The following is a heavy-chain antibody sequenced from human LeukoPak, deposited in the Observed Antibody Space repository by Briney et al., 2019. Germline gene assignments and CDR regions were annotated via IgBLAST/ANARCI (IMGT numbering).Heavy chain of an antibody. D-gene: IGHD4-11*01. Sequence: PSESLSLTCTVSAGSISSSYWSWIRQPPGKGLEWIGYIYYSGSTNYNPSLKSRVTISVDTSKNQFSLKLNSVTAADTAVYYCARQGPLTTAVTTRTNPFDYWGQGTLVPVSS. CDR1: AGSISSSY. J-gene: IGHJ4*02. V-gene: IGHV4-59*08. CDR2: IYYSGST. CDR3: ARQGPLTTAVTTRTNPFDY.